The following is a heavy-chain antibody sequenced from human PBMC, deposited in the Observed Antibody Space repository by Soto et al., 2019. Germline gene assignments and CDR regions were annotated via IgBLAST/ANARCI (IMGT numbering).Heavy chain of an antibody. CDR3: ARGISMVRGVILTPYFAY. D-gene: IGHD3-10*01. J-gene: IGHJ4*02. V-gene: IGHV4-31*03. CDR1: GGSISSGGYY. Sequence: QVQLQESGPGLVKPSQTLSLTCTVSGGSISSGGYYWSWIRQHPGKGLAWIGYIYYSGSTSYTSSLKSRVTISVDTSKNTFSLKLSSVTAADTAVYYCARGISMVRGVILTPYFAYWGQGTLVTVSS. CDR2: IYYSGST.